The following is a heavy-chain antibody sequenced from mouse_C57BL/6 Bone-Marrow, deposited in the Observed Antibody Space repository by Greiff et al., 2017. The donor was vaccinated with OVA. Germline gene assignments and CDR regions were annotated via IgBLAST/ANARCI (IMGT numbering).Heavy chain of an antibody. Sequence: VQLQQPGAELVRPGTSVKLSCKASGYTFTSYWMHWVKQRPGQGLEWIGVIDPSDSYTNYTQKFKGKATLTVDTSSSTAYMQLSSLTSEDSAVYYCARSPLYYGNSSWFAYWGQGTLVTVSA. CDR3: ARSPLYYGNSSWFAY. D-gene: IGHD2-1*01. CDR1: GYTFTSYW. J-gene: IGHJ3*01. CDR2: IDPSDSYT. V-gene: IGHV1-59*01.